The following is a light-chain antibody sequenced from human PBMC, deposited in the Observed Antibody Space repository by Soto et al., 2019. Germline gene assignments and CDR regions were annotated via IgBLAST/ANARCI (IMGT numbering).Light chain of an antibody. CDR3: QQSYSSTWT. V-gene: IGKV1-39*01. Sequence: IQMTQSPSSLSASVGDRVTITCRASQSIDHHLNWYQHKPGKAPRLLMDAASRMQSGVPSRFSGSGTGTEFTLSINSLQPEDFATYYCQQSYSSTWTFGQGTRVEVK. CDR2: AAS. CDR1: QSIDHH. J-gene: IGKJ1*01.